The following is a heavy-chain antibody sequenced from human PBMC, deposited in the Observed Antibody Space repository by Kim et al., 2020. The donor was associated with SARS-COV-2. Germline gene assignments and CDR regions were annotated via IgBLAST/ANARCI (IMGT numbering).Heavy chain of an antibody. V-gene: IGHV3-74*01. CDR3: ASHRGGWLPDY. D-gene: IGHD6-19*01. CDR2: IGADGINT. CDR1: GFTLNTYW. J-gene: IGHJ4*02. Sequence: GGSLRLSCAVSGFTLNTYWMHWVRQAPGKGLEWLSRIGADGINTFYADSVKDRFTISRDTDKNTMYLQMNSLRAEDTAVYYCASHRGGWLPDYCGQGILVSVSS.